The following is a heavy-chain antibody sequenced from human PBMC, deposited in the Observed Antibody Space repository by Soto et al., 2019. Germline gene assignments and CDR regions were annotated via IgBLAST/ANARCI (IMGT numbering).Heavy chain of an antibody. D-gene: IGHD2-2*01. CDR3: ARGSGTIVVVPAAIGARTFDI. CDR1: GGSFSGYY. Sequence: SETLSLTCAVYGGSFSGYYWSWIRQPPGKGLEWIGEINHSGSTNYNPSLKSRVTISVDTSKNQFSLKLSSVTAADTAVYYCARGSGTIVVVPAAIGARTFDIWGQGTMVTVSS. J-gene: IGHJ3*02. V-gene: IGHV4-34*01. CDR2: INHSGST.